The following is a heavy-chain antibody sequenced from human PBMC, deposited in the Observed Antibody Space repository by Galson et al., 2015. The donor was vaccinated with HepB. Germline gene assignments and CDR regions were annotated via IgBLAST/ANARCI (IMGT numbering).Heavy chain of an antibody. CDR3: ARDDRHYDFLGRFDP. Sequence: SVKVSCKAYGGTFSSYAISWVRQAPGQGLEWMGGIIPIFGTANYAQKFKGRVTITADESTSTAYMELSSLRSEDTAVYYCARDDRHYDFLGRFDPWCQGTLFTVSS. CDR1: GGTFSSYA. J-gene: IGHJ5*02. D-gene: IGHD3-3*01. V-gene: IGHV1-69*13. CDR2: IIPIFGTA.